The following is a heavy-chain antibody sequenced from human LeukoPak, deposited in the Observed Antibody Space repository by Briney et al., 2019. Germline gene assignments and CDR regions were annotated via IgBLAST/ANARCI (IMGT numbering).Heavy chain of an antibody. V-gene: IGHV4-59*01. D-gene: IGHD3-3*01. CDR1: GGPLSVDY. CDR2: IYYTGRT. CDR3: ARGTNAHYDFWSGYYHKGNYFDY. J-gene: IGHJ4*02. Sequence: SETLSLTCIVSGGPLSVDYWNWLRQAPGKGLEWIGYIYYTGRTKYNPSLASRLTISIDTSKSQFSLRLTSVTAADTAVYYCARGTNAHYDFWSGYYHKGNYFDYWGQGTLVTVSS.